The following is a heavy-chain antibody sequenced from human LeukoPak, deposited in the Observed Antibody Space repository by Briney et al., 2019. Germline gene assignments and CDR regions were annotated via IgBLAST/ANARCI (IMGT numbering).Heavy chain of an antibody. CDR1: GFTFSSYG. V-gene: IGHV3-23*01. D-gene: IGHD2-21*02. CDR3: AKVSPPYCGGDCYTLDY. CDR2: ISGSGGST. Sequence: GGSLRLSCAASGFTFSSYGMHWVRQAPGKGLEWVSFISGSGGSTYYVDSVKGRFTISRDNSKNTLYLQMNSLRAEDTALYYCAKVSPPYCGGDCYTLDYWGQGTLVTVSS. J-gene: IGHJ4*02.